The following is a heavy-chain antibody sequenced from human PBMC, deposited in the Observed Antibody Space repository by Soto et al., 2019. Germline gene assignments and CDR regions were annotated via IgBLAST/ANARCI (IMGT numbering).Heavy chain of an antibody. V-gene: IGHV4-39*01. D-gene: IGHD7-27*01. CDR3: ARQRTGAFDY. CDR2: IYYSGST. CDR1: GGSISSSSYY. J-gene: IGHJ4*02. Sequence: SETLSLTCTVSGGSISSSSYYWGWIRQPPGKGLEWIGSIYYSGSTYYNPSLKSRVTITVDTSKNLFSLKLSSVTAADTAVYYCARQRTGAFDYWGQGTLVTVSS.